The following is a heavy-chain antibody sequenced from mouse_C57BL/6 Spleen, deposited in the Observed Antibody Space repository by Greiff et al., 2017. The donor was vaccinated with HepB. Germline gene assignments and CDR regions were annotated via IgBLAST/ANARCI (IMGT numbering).Heavy chain of an antibody. CDR2: INPNNGGT. D-gene: IGHD2-3*01. V-gene: IGHV1-18*01. CDR1: GYTFTDYN. Sequence: EVQLQQSGPELVKPGASVKIPCKASGYTFTDYNMDWVKQSHGKSLEWIGDINPNNGGTIYNQKFKGKATLTVDKSSSTAYMELRSLTSGDTAVYYCARGGGYYGWYFDVWGTGTTVTVSS. CDR3: ARGGGYYGWYFDV. J-gene: IGHJ1*03.